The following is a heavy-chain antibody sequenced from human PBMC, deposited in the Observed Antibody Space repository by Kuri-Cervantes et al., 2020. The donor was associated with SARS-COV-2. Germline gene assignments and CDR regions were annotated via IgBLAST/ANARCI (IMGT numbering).Heavy chain of an antibody. D-gene: IGHD6-6*01. CDR3: AREYSTSFGAFDI. J-gene: IGHJ3*02. Sequence: TFGDYAMSWVRQAPGKGLEWIGYIYYSGSTYYNPSLKSRVTISVDTSKNQFSLKLSSVTAADAAVYYCAREYSTSFGAFDIWGQGTLVTVSS. CDR1: TFGDYA. CDR2: IYYSGST. V-gene: IGHV4-31*02.